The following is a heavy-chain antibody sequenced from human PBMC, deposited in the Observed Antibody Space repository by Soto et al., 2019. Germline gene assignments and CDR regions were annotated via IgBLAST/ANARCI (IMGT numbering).Heavy chain of an antibody. D-gene: IGHD2-2*03. Sequence: EVQLLESGGGLVQPGGSLRLSCAASGISFSNYAMNWVRQAPGKGLEWVSGISGSSVATYYADFVKGRFTISRDNSKTTVYLQMNTLRAEATAVYYCARDPPSFNDRGVYLDLAFDIWGQGTMVTVSS. CDR3: ARDPPSFNDRGVYLDLAFDI. CDR1: GISFSNYA. V-gene: IGHV3-23*01. CDR2: ISGSSVAT. J-gene: IGHJ3*02.